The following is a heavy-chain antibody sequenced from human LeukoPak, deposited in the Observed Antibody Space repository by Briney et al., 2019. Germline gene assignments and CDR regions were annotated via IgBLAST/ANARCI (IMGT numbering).Heavy chain of an antibody. J-gene: IGHJ4*02. CDR1: GSSISSYY. Sequence: SETLSLTCTVSGSSISSYYWSWIRQPPGKGLEWIGYIYYSGSTNYNPSLKSRVTISVDTSKNQFSLKLSSVTAADTVVYYCARGDFDYWGQGTLVTVSS. CDR2: IYYSGST. V-gene: IGHV4-59*01. CDR3: ARGDFDY.